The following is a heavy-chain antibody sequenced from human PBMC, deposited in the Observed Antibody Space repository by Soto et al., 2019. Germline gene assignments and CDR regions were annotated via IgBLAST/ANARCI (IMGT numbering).Heavy chain of an antibody. J-gene: IGHJ4*02. Sequence: PPETLALTCTVSGGSISSGDYYWSWIRQPPGKGLEWIGYIYYSGSTNYNPSLKSRVTISVDTSKNQFSLKLSSVTAADTAVYYCARRYGASFDYWGQGTLVTVSS. CDR1: GGSISSGDYY. CDR3: ARRYGASFDY. CDR2: IYYSGST. V-gene: IGHV4-61*08. D-gene: IGHD4-17*01.